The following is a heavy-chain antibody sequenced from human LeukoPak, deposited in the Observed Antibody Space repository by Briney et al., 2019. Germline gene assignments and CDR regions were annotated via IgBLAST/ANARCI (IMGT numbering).Heavy chain of an antibody. V-gene: IGHV1-8*01. J-gene: IGHJ4*02. CDR1: GFTFTSYD. Sequence: ASVKVSCKASGFTFTSYDFNWVRQATGQGLEWMGWMNPNSGNTGYAQKFQGRVTMTRDTSISTAYMELSSLRSDDTAVYYCARSLRGEYSYDFDYWGQGTLVTVSS. D-gene: IGHD5-18*01. CDR3: ARSLRGEYSYDFDY. CDR2: MNPNSGNT.